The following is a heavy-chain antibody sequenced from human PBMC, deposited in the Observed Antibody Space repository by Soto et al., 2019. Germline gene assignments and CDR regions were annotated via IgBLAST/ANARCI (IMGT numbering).Heavy chain of an antibody. D-gene: IGHD3-22*01. CDR3: AKSWNDSSGYYYRLLDQDLAPGYNWFDP. CDR2: ISGSGGST. CDR1: GVTFSSYA. V-gene: IGHV3-23*01. Sequence: PGGSLRLSCAASGVTFSSYAMSWVRQAPGKGLEWVSAISGSGGSTYYADSVKGRFTISRDNSKNTLYLQMNSLRAEDTAVYYCAKSWNDSSGYYYRLLDQDLAPGYNWFDPWGQGTLVTVSS. J-gene: IGHJ5*02.